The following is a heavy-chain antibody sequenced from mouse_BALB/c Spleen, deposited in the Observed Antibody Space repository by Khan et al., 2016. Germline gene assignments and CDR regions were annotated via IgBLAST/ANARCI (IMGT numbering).Heavy chain of an antibody. CDR2: IWGDGRT. V-gene: IGHV2-6-7*01. Sequence: QVQLKQSGPGLVAPSQSLSITCTASGFSLTGYGVNWVRQPPGQGLEWMGKIWGDGRTDYNTGLKARVSISKDNSKSQVFLKMNRLQTDDTANYYCASDYDGFAYWGQGTLVIVSA. J-gene: IGHJ3*01. D-gene: IGHD2-12*01. CDR1: GFSLTGYG. CDR3: ASDYDGFAY.